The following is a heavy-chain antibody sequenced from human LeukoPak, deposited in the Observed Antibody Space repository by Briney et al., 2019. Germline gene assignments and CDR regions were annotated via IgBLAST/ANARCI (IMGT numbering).Heavy chain of an antibody. D-gene: IGHD4-23*01. CDR2: ISISGSTI. V-gene: IGHV3-48*03. CDR3: ARVHYFYGGNSEVYFDY. J-gene: IGHJ4*02. Sequence: GGSLRLSCAASGFTFGTYEMNWVRQAPGKGLEWVSYISISGSTIYYADSVKGRFTISRDNAKNSLYLQMNSLRAEDTAVYYCARVHYFYGGNSEVYFDYWGQGTLVTVSS. CDR1: GFTFGTYE.